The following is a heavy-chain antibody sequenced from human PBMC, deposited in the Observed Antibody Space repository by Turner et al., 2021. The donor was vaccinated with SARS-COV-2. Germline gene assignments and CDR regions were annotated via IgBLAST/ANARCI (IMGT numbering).Heavy chain of an antibody. CDR1: GFTFNTYA. CDR3: ARSRDGYIHS. V-gene: IGHV3-30-3*01. Sequence: QVQLVESGGGVVQPGRSLRLSCAASGFTFNTYAMHWFRQAPGKWLEWVAVITYDGSTKFYADSVKGRFTISRDNSKSSLYVQMNSLRVEDTAVYYCARSRDGYIHSWGQGTLVIVSS. J-gene: IGHJ4*02. D-gene: IGHD2-2*01. CDR2: ITYDGSTK.